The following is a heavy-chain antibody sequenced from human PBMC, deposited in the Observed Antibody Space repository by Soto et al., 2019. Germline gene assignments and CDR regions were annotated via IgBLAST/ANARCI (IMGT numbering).Heavy chain of an antibody. CDR1: GFTFSSYG. CDR3: AKSIEFLWSGYYLVDDAFDI. J-gene: IGHJ3*02. D-gene: IGHD3-3*01. CDR2: ISYDGSNK. V-gene: IGHV3-30*18. Sequence: GGSLGLSCAASGFTFSSYGMHWVRQAPGKGLEWVAVISYDGSNKYYADSVKGRFTISRDNSKNTLYLQMNSLRAEDTAVYYCAKSIEFLWSGYYLVDDAFDIWGQGTMVTVSS.